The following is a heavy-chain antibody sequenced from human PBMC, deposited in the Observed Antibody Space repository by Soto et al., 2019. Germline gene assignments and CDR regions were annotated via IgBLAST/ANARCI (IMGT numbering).Heavy chain of an antibody. V-gene: IGHV1-69*01. J-gene: IGHJ6*02. Sequence: QVQLVQSGAEVKKPGSSVKVSCKASGGTFSSYAISWVRQAPGQGLEWMGGIIPIFGTANYAQKFQGRVTITADESTSTAYMELSSLRSEDTAVYYCATTNSRSSVYYYYYYGMDVWGQGTTVTVSS. CDR1: GGTFSSYA. CDR2: IIPIFGTA. CDR3: ATTNSRSSVYYYYYYGMDV. D-gene: IGHD6-6*01.